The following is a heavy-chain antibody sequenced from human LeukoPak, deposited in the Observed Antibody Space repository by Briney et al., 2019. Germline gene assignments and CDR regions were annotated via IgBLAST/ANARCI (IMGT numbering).Heavy chain of an antibody. CDR1: GFTFSSYG. CDR2: IWYDGGQT. J-gene: IGHJ4*02. V-gene: IGHV3-30*02. D-gene: IGHD5-18*01. CDR3: AKGRRGFSYGYWGFDY. Sequence: GGSVKVSCEASGFTFSSYGMHWVRQAPDQGLEWVACIWYDGGQTYSAESVKGRFTISRDNSKNTVYLHLNRLRAEDTAVYYCAKGRRGFSYGYWGFDYWGQGALVTVSS.